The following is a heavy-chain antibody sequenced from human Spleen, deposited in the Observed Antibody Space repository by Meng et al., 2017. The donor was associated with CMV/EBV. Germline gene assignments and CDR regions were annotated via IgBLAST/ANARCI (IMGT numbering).Heavy chain of an antibody. CDR1: GGSFSGYY. J-gene: IGHJ4*02. CDR2: INHSGST. D-gene: IGHD6-13*01. V-gene: IGHV4-34*01. Sequence: SETLSLTCAIYGGSFSGYYWSWIRQPPGKGLEWIGEINHSGSTNYNPPLKSRVTISVDTSKNQFSLKLSSVTAADTAVYYCARRGAAAGTDYWGQGTLVTVSS. CDR3: ARRGAAAGTDY.